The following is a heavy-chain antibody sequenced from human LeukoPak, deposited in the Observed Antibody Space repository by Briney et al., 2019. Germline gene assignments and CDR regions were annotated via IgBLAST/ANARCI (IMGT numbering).Heavy chain of an antibody. CDR3: ARGLKRINYSSSWYGPLGY. Sequence: GASVKVSCKASGYTFTSYGISWVRQAPGQGLEWMGWISAYNGNTNYAQKLQGRVTMTTDTSTSTAYMELRSLRSDDTAVYYCARGLKRINYSSSWYGPLGYWGQGTLVTVSS. CDR1: GYTFTSYG. J-gene: IGHJ4*02. D-gene: IGHD6-13*01. CDR2: ISAYNGNT. V-gene: IGHV1-18*01.